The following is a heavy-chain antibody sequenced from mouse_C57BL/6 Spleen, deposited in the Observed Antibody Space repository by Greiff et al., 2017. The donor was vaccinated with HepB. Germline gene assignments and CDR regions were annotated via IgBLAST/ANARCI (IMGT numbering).Heavy chain of an antibody. CDR3: TTRAYDYYAMDY. Sequence: EVQLQQSGAELVRPGASVKLSCTASGFNIKDDYMHWVKQRPEQGLEWIGWIDPENGDTEYASKFQGKATITADTSSNTADLQLSSLTSEDTAVYYCTTRAYDYYAMDYWGQGTSVTVSS. D-gene: IGHD6-5*01. J-gene: IGHJ4*01. V-gene: IGHV14-4*01. CDR2: IDPENGDT. CDR1: GFNIKDDY.